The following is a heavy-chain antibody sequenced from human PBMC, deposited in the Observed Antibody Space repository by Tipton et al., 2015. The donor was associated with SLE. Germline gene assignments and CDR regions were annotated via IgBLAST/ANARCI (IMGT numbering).Heavy chain of an antibody. Sequence: TLSLTCTVSGGAISTFYWSWIRQSAGKGLEWIGRIYSSGRTNYNPSLKSRVTMSVDTSRKQFSLKLTSVTAAYTAVYYCAREWSSFDFWGQGTLVTVSS. CDR2: IYSSGRT. V-gene: IGHV4-4*07. CDR3: AREWSSFDF. J-gene: IGHJ4*02. CDR1: GGAISTFY. D-gene: IGHD2-15*01.